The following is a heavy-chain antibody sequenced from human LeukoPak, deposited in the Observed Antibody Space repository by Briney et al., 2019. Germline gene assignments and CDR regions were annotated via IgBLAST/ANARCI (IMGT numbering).Heavy chain of an antibody. CDR3: ASHAAAALYYFDY. V-gene: IGHV3-23*01. Sequence: GGSLRLSCAASGFTFSSYAMSGVRQAPGKGLGWVSAISGSGGSTYYADSVKGRFTISRDNSKNTLYLQMNSLRAEDTAVYYCASHAAAALYYFDYWGQGTLVTVSS. CDR1: GFTFSSYA. CDR2: ISGSGGST. D-gene: IGHD6-13*01. J-gene: IGHJ4*02.